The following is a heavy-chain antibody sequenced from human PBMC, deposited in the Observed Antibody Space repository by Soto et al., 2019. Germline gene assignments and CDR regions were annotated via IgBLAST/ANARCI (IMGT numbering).Heavy chain of an antibody. V-gene: IGHV4-34*01. D-gene: IGHD5-12*01. Sequence: SETLSLTCAVYGGSFSGYYWSWIRQPPGKGLEWIGEINHSGSTNYNPSLKSRVTISVDTSKNQFSLKLSSVTAADTAVYYCARRFRSGYSGYAYAFWGQGTLVTVSS. CDR1: GGSFSGYY. CDR3: ARRFRSGYSGYAYAF. J-gene: IGHJ4*02. CDR2: INHSGST.